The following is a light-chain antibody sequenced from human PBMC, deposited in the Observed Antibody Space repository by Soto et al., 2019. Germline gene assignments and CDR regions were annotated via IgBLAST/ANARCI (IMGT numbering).Light chain of an antibody. CDR3: QQYNHWSSIT. CDR2: GAS. CDR1: QYISNN. Sequence: EIAMTQSPATLSVSLGERATRSCRASQYISNNLAWYQQRPGQAPSLLIYGASTRATGVPARFSGSGSGTDCLLSSSGLQSEDSAVYYCQQYNHWSSITFGQGTRLEIK. J-gene: IGKJ5*01. V-gene: IGKV3-15*01.